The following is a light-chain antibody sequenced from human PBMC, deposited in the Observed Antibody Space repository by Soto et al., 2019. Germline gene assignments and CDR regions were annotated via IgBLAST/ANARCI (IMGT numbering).Light chain of an antibody. J-gene: IGKJ5*01. CDR3: QQSYTPPIP. CDR2: GAS. Sequence: AVPVSQSPSSLSVSMGDRVTISCRASQGIGNDLGWYQQKPGKPPKVLIYGASNLQSGVPPRFSGSGSGTEFTLTISSLQPEDFATYFCQQSYTPPIPFGQGTRLEI. V-gene: IGKV1-6*01. CDR1: QGIGND.